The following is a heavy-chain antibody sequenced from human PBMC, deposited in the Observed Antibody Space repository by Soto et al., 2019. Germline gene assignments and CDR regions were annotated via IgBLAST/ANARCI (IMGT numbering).Heavy chain of an antibody. V-gene: IGHV4-59*01. D-gene: IGHD3-10*01. Sequence: PSETLSLTCTVSGGSISSYYWSWIRQPPGKGLEWIGYIYYSGSTNYNPSLKSRVTKDTSKNQVVLTMTNMDPVDTATYYCAHSLLWFDPWGQGTLVTVSS. CDR1: GGSISSYY. CDR2: IYYSGST. CDR3: AHSLLWFDP. J-gene: IGHJ5*02.